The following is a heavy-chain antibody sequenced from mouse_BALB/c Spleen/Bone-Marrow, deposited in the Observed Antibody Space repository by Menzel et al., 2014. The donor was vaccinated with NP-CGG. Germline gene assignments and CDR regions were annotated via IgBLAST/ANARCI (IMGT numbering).Heavy chain of an antibody. CDR1: GFSLTSYG. CDR3: ARDNYGSRVFDY. J-gene: IGHJ2*01. D-gene: IGHD1-1*01. CDR2: IWAGGST. V-gene: IGHV2-9*02. Sequence: VMLVESGPGLVAPPQSLSITCTVSGFSLTSYGVHWVRQPPGKGLEWLGVIWAGGSTNYNSALMSRLSISKDNSKSQVFLKMNSLQTDDTAMYYCARDNYGSRVFDYWGQGTTLTVSS.